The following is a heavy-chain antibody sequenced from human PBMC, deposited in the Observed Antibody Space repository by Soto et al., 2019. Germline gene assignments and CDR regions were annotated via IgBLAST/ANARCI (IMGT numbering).Heavy chain of an antibody. CDR3: ARVSLRYCSGGSCPFDY. CDR2: INWNGGST. J-gene: IGHJ4*02. V-gene: IGHV3-20*01. Sequence: GGSLRLSCAASGFTFDDYGMSWVRQAPGKGLEWVSGINWNGGSTGYADSVKGRFTISRANAKNSLYLQMNSLRAEDTALYHCARVSLRYCSGGSCPFDYWGQGTLVTVSS. D-gene: IGHD2-15*01. CDR1: GFTFDDYG.